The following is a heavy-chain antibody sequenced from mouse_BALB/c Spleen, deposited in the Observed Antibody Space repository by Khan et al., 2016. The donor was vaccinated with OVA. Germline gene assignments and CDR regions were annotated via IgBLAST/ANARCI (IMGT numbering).Heavy chain of an antibody. V-gene: IGHV3-2*02. CDR1: GYSITSDYA. CDR3: AGWFTY. CDR2: ISYSGST. J-gene: IGHJ3*01. Sequence: EVQLRESGPGLVKPSQSLSLTCTVTGYSITSDYAWNWIRQFPGNKLEWMGYISYSGSTTYNPSLKSRISITRDTSKNQFFLQLNSVTTEDTATYYCAGWFTYWGQGTLVTVSA.